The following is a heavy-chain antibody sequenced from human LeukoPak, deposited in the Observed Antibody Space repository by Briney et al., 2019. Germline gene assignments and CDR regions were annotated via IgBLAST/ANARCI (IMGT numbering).Heavy chain of an antibody. D-gene: IGHD3-3*01. V-gene: IGHV5-51*01. J-gene: IGHJ4*02. CDR1: GYIFTSYW. CDR3: ARGLTGAQSGLHDS. Sequence: GESLKTSCKGSGYIFTSYWIGWVRQMPGKGLEWMGIIYPADSDTRYSPSFQGQVTFSADKSISTAYLQWSSLKASDTAMYYCARGLTGAQSGLHDSWGQGSLVTVSS. CDR2: IYPADSDT.